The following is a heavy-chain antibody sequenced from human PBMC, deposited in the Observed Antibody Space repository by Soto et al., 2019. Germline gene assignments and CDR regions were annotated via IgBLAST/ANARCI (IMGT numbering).Heavy chain of an antibody. Sequence: GGSLRLSCAASGFTFSSYSMNWVRQAPGKGLEWVSYISSSSSTIYYADSVKGRFTISRDNAKNSLYLQMNSLRAEDTAVYYCARDGSGYYDFWSGYYKDYWGQGTLVTVSS. CDR1: GFTFSSYS. CDR2: ISSSSSTI. V-gene: IGHV3-48*04. CDR3: ARDGSGYYDFWSGYYKDY. J-gene: IGHJ4*02. D-gene: IGHD3-3*01.